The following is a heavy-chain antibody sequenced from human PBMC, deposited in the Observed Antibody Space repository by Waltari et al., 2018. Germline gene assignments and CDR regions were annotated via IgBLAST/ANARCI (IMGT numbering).Heavy chain of an antibody. V-gene: IGHV1-69*08. D-gene: IGHD3-22*01. CDR1: GGTFSSYT. J-gene: IGHJ4*02. CDR3: ARDALPYDSSGYYYVY. CDR2: IIPSLGIE. Sequence: QVQLVQSGAEVKKPGSSVKVSCKASGGTFSSYTISWVRQAPGQGLEWMGRIIPSLGIENYAQKFQGRVTITADKSTSTAYMELSSLRSEDTAVYYCARDALPYDSSGYYYVYWGQGTLVTVSS.